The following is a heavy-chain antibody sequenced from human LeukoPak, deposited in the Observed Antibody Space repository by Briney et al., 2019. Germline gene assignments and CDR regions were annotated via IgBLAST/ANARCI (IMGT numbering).Heavy chain of an antibody. CDR1: GFTFSSYG. CDR2: IWYDGSNK. CDR3: AKDRVTTRGFFDY. J-gene: IGHJ4*02. D-gene: IGHD4-17*01. V-gene: IGHV3-33*06. Sequence: PGRSLRLSCAASGFTFSSYGMHWVRQAPGKGLEWVAVIWYDGSNKYYADSVKGRFTISRDNSKNTLYLQMNSLRAEDTAVYYCAKDRVTTRGFFDYWGQGTLVTVSS.